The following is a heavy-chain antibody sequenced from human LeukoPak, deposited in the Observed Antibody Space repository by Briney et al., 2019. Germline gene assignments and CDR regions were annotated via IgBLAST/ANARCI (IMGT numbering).Heavy chain of an antibody. CDR3: AKGPLRGTAAAIDY. J-gene: IGHJ4*02. CDR1: GFTFNNYG. CDR2: ISYDGRNK. D-gene: IGHD2-2*01. Sequence: GKSLRLSCAASGFTFNNYGMHWVRQAPGKGLEWVAVISYDGRNKHYPDSVKGRFTISRDISTDTLWLQMDSLRTEDTAVYYCAKGPLRGTAAAIDYWGQGTLITVSS. V-gene: IGHV3-30*18.